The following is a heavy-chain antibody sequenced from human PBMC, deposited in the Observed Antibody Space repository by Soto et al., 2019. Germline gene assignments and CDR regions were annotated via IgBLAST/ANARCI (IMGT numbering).Heavy chain of an antibody. CDR3: AKDGGWSLAVDGLFDS. J-gene: IGHJ4*02. Sequence: GGSLRLSCGVSGSTFNSDDMSWVRQAPGRGLEWVSGISDSGSNTYYADSVKGRFTIFRDNSKNTLYLQMNSLRVEDTALYYCAKDGGWSLAVDGLFDSWRQGTLVTVSS. CDR2: ISDSGSNT. V-gene: IGHV3-23*01. CDR1: GSTFNSDD. D-gene: IGHD2-15*01.